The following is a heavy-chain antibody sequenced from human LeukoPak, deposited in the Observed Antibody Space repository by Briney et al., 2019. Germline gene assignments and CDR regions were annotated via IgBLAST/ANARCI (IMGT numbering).Heavy chain of an antibody. D-gene: IGHD5-18*01. Sequence: PSETLSLTCTVSGGSISSYYWSWVRQPPGKGLEWIGYIYYSGSTHYNPSLKSRVTISVDTSKNQFSLKLSSVTAADTAVYYCARVGGYSRYYYMDVWGKGTTVTVSS. CDR3: ARVGGYSRYYYMDV. V-gene: IGHV4-59*01. J-gene: IGHJ6*03. CDR2: IYYSGST. CDR1: GGSISSYY.